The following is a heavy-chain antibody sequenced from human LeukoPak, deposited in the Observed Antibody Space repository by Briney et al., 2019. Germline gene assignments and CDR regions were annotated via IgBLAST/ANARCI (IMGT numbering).Heavy chain of an antibody. CDR3: ARGRRYYDSSGYYLSGVRYYYYYMDV. Sequence: ASVKVSCKASGGTFSSYAISWVRQAPGQGLEWMGGIIPIFGTANYAQKFQGRVTITADESTSTAYMELSSLRSEDTAVYYCARGRRYYDSSGYYLSGVRYYYYYMDVWGKGTTVTVSS. CDR2: IIPIFGTA. D-gene: IGHD3-22*01. V-gene: IGHV1-69*13. J-gene: IGHJ6*03. CDR1: GGTFSSYA.